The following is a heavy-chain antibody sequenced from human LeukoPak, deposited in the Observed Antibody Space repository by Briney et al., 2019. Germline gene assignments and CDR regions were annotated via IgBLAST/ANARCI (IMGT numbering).Heavy chain of an antibody. D-gene: IGHD6-19*01. V-gene: IGHV3-7*01. Sequence: GGSLRLSCAASAFTFNNYWMTWIRQAPGKGLEWVANIKQDGSEKHYVDSVKGRFTISRDNAKNSLYLQMNSLRAEDTAVYYCARGVAAFDYWGQGTLATVSS. CDR3: ARGVAAFDY. J-gene: IGHJ4*02. CDR1: AFTFNNYW. CDR2: IKQDGSEK.